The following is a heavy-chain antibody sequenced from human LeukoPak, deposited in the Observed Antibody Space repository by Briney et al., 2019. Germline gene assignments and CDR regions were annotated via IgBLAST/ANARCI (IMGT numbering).Heavy chain of an antibody. J-gene: IGHJ4*02. CDR2: IWFDGSNK. CDR3: AKEGYYGSGSYIPHFDY. Sequence: GGSLRLSCAASGFTFSSYGMHWVRQAPGKGLEWVAVIWFDGSNKYYADSVKGRFTISRDNSKNTLYLQMNSLRVEDTAVYYCAKEGYYGSGSYIPHFDYWGQGTLVTVSS. V-gene: IGHV3-30*02. CDR1: GFTFSSYG. D-gene: IGHD3-10*01.